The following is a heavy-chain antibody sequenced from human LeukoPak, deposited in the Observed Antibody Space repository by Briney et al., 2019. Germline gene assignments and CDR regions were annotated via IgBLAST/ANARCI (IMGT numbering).Heavy chain of an antibody. V-gene: IGHV1-2*02. CDR3: VTSTGYFSTWGAFDI. CDR2: INLNSGYT. J-gene: IGHJ3*02. D-gene: IGHD2-15*01. Sequence: ASVKVSCKASGFTFTAFYMHWVRQAPGQGLEWMAWINLNSGYTKYAQKFQGRVTMTRDTSMSTAYMDLTSLRSDDTAVYYCVTSTGYFSTWGAFDIWGQGTMVTVSS. CDR1: GFTFTAFY.